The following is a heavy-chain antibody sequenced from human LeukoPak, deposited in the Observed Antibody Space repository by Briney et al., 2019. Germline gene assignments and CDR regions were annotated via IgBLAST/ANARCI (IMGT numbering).Heavy chain of an antibody. D-gene: IGHD3-22*01. CDR2: IYHSGST. V-gene: IGHV4-30-2*01. J-gene: IGHJ5*02. CDR1: GGSISSGGYS. CDR3: AREETYYDSSGYALHWFDP. Sequence: TLSLTCAVSGGSISSGGYSWSWIRQPPGKGLEWIGYIYHSGSTYYNPSLKSRVTISVDRSKNQFSLKLSSVTAADTAVYYCAREETYYDSSGYALHWFDPWGQGTLVTVSS.